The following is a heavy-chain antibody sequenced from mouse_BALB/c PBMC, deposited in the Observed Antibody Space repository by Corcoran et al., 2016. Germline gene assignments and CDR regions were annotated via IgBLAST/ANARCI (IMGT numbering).Heavy chain of an antibody. CDR1: GFYIKDYY. CDR3: ARGEGYYAMDY. Sequence: EVQLHQSGAELVRPGALVKLSCQASGFYIKDYYMHWVKQTPEQGLEWIGWIDPENGNTIYDPKFQGKASIAADTSSNTAYLQISSLTSEDTAVYDCARGEGYYAMDYWGQGTSVTVSS. CDR2: IDPENGNT. V-gene: IGHV14-1*02. J-gene: IGHJ4*01.